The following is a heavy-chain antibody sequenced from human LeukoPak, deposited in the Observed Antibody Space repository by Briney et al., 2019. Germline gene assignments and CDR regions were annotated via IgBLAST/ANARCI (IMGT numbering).Heavy chain of an antibody. CDR3: AKGGTYYYDSSGYYYPGPEYFQH. V-gene: IGHV3-9*01. CDR1: GFTFNNHW. D-gene: IGHD3-22*01. Sequence: GGSLRLSCAASGFTFNNHWMSWVRQAPGKGLEWVSGISWNSGSIGYADSVKGRFTISRDNAKNSLYLQMNSLRAEDTALYYCAKGGTYYYDSSGYYYPGPEYFQHWGQGTLVTVSS. J-gene: IGHJ1*01. CDR2: ISWNSGSI.